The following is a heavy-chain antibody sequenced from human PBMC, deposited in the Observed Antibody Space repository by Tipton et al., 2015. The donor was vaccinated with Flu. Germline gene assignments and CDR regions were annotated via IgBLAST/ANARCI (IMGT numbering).Heavy chain of an antibody. CDR3: ASTSNYGRRIEPNFDY. J-gene: IGHJ4*02. Sequence: TLSLTCTDSRGSISSSSYNWGWIRQPPGKGLEWIASIYYSGRNYYNPSLKSRITISVDTSKNQFSLKLSSVTAADTAVYYCASTSNYGRRIEPNFDYWGQGTLVTVSS. D-gene: IGHD3-16*01. CDR2: IYYSGRN. V-gene: IGHV4-39*07. CDR1: RGSISSSSYN.